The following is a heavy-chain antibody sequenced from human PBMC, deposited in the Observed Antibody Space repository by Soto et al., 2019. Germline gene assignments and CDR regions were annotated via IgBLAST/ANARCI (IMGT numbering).Heavy chain of an antibody. J-gene: IGHJ4*02. CDR1: GFTFSSYW. V-gene: IGHV3-7*03. CDR3: AGGSGWLIDY. CDR2: IKEDGSEI. Sequence: WGSLRLSCEASGFTFSSYWMNWVRQAPGKGLERVAIIKEDGSEIHYVDSVKGRFTISRDNAKNSLYLQMNGPRAEDTAVYYCAGGSGWLIDYWGRGTMVTVSS. D-gene: IGHD6-19*01.